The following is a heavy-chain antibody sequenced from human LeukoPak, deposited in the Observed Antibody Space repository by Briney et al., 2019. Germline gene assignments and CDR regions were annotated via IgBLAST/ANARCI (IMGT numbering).Heavy chain of an antibody. V-gene: IGHV3-30*04. CDR1: GFTFSSYA. CDR2: ISYDGSDK. D-gene: IGHD5-12*01. CDR3: ARARPSMWIDY. Sequence: GGSLRLSCAASGFTFSSYAMYWVRQAPGKGLEWVAVISYDGSDKFYADSVKGRFTISRDSSKNTPYLQMNSLRPEDTAVYYCARARPSMWIDYWGQGTLVTVSS. J-gene: IGHJ4*02.